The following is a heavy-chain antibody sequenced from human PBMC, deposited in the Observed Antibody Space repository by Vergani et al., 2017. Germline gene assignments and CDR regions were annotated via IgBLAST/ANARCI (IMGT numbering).Heavy chain of an antibody. J-gene: IGHJ4*02. D-gene: IGHD3-16*01. V-gene: IGHV1-2*02. CDR2: VNPNSGGT. CDR3: AGDTRGGEWSGGY. Sequence: QVQLVQSGAEVKKPGASVKVSCKTSGFTFSGYYIHWVRQAPGQGLEWMGWVNPNSGGTNYAQKFQGRVTMTRDTSINTAYMELNRLKSDGTAMYYCAGDTRGGEWSGGYWGQGTLVTVSS. CDR1: GFTFSGYY.